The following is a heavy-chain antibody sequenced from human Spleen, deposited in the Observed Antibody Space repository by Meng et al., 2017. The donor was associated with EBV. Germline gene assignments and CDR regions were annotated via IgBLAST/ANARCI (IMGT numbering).Heavy chain of an antibody. J-gene: IGHJ5*02. D-gene: IGHD6-13*01. CDR2: INFGGRI. CDR3: AREDNSSFDP. Sequence: LQLQESGPGLVKPSETLSLTCSVSGDSISGSTYYWDWIRQPPGKGLEWIASINFGGRIYYNPSLKSRVTISVDTSKNQFSLKLRSVTAADTAVYYCAREDNSSFDPWGQGTLVTVSS. CDR1: GDSISGSTYY. V-gene: IGHV4-39*07.